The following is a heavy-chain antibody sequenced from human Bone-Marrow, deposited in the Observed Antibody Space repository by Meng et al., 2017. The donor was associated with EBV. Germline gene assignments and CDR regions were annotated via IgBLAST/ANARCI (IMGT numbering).Heavy chain of an antibody. CDR3: ASLRRDGYNDYFDY. CDR2: ISSSSSYI. CDR1: GFTFSSYS. D-gene: IGHD5-24*01. J-gene: IGHJ4*02. V-gene: IGHV3-21*01. Sequence: EVQVVGVGGGLGKPWGSLRLSCEASGFTFSSYSMNWVRQAPGKGLEWVSSISSSSSYIYYADSVKGRFTISRDNAKNSLYLQMNSLRAEDTAVYYCASLRRDGYNDYFDYWGQGTLVTVSS.